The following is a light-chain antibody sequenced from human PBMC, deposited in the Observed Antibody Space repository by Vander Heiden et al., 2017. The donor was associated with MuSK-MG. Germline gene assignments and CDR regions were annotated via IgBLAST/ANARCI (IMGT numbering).Light chain of an antibody. Sequence: QSALPPPALVSGSPGQPFTTSCTGTSSGVGAYNYVSWYQQQPGKAPKLMIYDVTNRPSGVSNRFSGSKSGNTASLTISGLQAEDEADYYCSSYTSSRTVVFGGGTRLTVL. CDR1: SSGVGAYNY. V-gene: IGLV2-14*01. J-gene: IGLJ2*01. CDR3: SSYTSSRTVV. CDR2: DVT.